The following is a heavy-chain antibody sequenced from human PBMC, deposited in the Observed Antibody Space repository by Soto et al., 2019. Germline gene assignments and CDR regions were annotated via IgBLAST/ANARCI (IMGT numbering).Heavy chain of an antibody. CDR3: ARGRPNYDFWSGYPYYMDV. CDR2: IKQDGSEN. D-gene: IGHD3-3*01. Sequence: GGSLRLSCAASGFTITSFSMTWVRQAPGKGLEWVANIKQDGSENYYVDSVKGRFTISRDNAKNSFYLQMNSLRAEDTAVYYCARGRPNYDFWSGYPYYMDVWGKGTTVTVSS. J-gene: IGHJ6*03. CDR1: GFTITSFS. V-gene: IGHV3-7*01.